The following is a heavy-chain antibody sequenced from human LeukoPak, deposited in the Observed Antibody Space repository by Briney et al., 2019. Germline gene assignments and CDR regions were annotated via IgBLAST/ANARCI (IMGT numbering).Heavy chain of an antibody. CDR3: ATEAGNFYFDS. Sequence: GASVKVSCKVSGYTLTELSMHWVRQAPGKGLEWMGGFDPGDGEIIYAQKFQGRVTMTEDTSADTAYMELSGLRFEDTAVYYCATEAGNFYFDSWGQGTLVTVSS. J-gene: IGHJ4*02. CDR1: GYTLTELS. D-gene: IGHD1-7*01. CDR2: FDPGDGEI. V-gene: IGHV1-24*01.